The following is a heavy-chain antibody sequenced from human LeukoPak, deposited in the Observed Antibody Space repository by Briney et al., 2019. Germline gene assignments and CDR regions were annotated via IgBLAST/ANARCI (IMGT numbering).Heavy chain of an antibody. CDR2: IIPILGIA. CDR3: ARHEWELEGYDF. D-gene: IGHD1-26*01. J-gene: IGHJ4*02. V-gene: IGHV1-69*04. CDR1: GGTFSSYA. Sequence: SVKVSCKASGGTFSSYAISWVRQAPGQGLEWMGRIIPILGIANYAQKFQGRVTITADKSTSTAYMELSSLRSEDTAVYYCARHEWELEGYDFWGQGTLVTVSS.